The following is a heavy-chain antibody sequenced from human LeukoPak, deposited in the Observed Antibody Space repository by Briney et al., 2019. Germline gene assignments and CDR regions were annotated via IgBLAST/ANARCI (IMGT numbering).Heavy chain of an antibody. CDR2: IYYDGSKK. J-gene: IGHJ4*02. CDR3: ARSLGETTFDW. V-gene: IGHV3-33*01. Sequence: GGSLRLSCVASGFTFRNYGMHWIRQAPGKGLEWVSVIYYDGSKKYYADFVKGRFAISRDNSKNVVYLQMDSLRAEDTAFYYYARSLGETTFDWWGQGTLVTVPS. CDR1: GFTFRNYG. D-gene: IGHD3-16*01.